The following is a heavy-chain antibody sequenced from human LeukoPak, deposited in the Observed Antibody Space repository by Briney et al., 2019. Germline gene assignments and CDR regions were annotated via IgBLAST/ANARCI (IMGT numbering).Heavy chain of an antibody. V-gene: IGHV3-30-3*01. CDR1: GFTFSSYA. D-gene: IGHD2-21*02. J-gene: IGHJ4*02. CDR3: AKDGRAYCGGDCLDY. Sequence: GGSLRLSCAASGFTFSSYAMHWVRQAPGKGLEWVAVISYDGSNKYYADSVKGRFTISRDNSKNTLYLQMNSLRAEDAAVYYCAKDGRAYCGGDCLDYWGQGTLVTVSS. CDR2: ISYDGSNK.